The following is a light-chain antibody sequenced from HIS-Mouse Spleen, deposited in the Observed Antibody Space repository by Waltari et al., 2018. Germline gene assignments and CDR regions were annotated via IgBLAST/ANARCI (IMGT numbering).Light chain of an antibody. V-gene: IGLV1-47*01. CDR3: AAWDDSLSGPV. J-gene: IGLJ3*02. CDR1: SSNIGSNY. Sequence: QSVLTQPPSASGTPGQRVTISCSGSSSNIGSNYVYWYQQLPGTAPKLLLYRNNQRPSGVPDRFSGSKSGTSASLAIRGLRSEDEADYYCAAWDDSLSGPVFGGGTKLTVL. CDR2: RNN.